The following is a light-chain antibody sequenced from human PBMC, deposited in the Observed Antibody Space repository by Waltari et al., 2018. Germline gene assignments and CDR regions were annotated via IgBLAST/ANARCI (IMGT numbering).Light chain of an antibody. V-gene: IGLV2-14*03. CDR3: SSYTSSSTWV. Sequence: QSALTQPASVSGSPGQSIPISCPAAPNTIISDTHVSWYHQHPGKAPKVMIYDVDNRPSGVSHRFSGSRSGNTASLIISGLQAEDVADYYCSSYTSSSTWVFGGGTKLTVL. J-gene: IGLJ3*02. CDR1: PNTIISDTH. CDR2: DVD.